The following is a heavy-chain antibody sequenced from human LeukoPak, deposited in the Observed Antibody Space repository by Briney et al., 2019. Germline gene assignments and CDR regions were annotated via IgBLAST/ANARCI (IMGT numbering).Heavy chain of an antibody. J-gene: IGHJ4*02. CDR2: VTNSGDIT. CDR3: AKNLYYGILRTGDY. Sequence: PGGSLRLSCAASGFTFSSYAMSWVRQAPAKGLEWVSGVTNSGDITYYADSVKGRFTISRDNSQNPLHLQMNSLRADDTGVYYCAKNLYYGILRTGDYWRQGHLVTVSS. V-gene: IGHV3-23*05. CDR1: GFTFSSYA. D-gene: IGHD3-9*01.